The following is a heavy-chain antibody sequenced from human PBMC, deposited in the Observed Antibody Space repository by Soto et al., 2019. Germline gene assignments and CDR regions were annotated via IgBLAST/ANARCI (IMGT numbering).Heavy chain of an antibody. CDR1: GFTFSSYS. CDR2: ISSSSSTI. D-gene: IGHD1-1*01. Sequence: GGSLRLSCAASGFTFSSYSMNWVRQAPGKGLEWVSYISSSSSTIYYADSVKGRFTISRDNAKNSLYLQMNSLRAEDTAVYYCAREGGRDDKVGSYYYYMDVWGKGTTVTVSS. V-gene: IGHV3-48*01. J-gene: IGHJ6*03. CDR3: AREGGRDDKVGSYYYYMDV.